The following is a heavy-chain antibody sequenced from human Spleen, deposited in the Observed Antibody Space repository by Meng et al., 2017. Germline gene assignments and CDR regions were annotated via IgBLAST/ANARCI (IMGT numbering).Heavy chain of an antibody. V-gene: IGHV1-8*01. CDR3: ARDLSGFYYGMDV. Sequence: ASVKVSCKASGYTFTDYDINWVRQATGQGLEWMGWMNPNRGDTGYAQKFQGRVTMTRDTSTSTAYMELSSLRSEDTAVYYCARDLSGFYYGMDVWGQGTTVTVSS. CDR2: MNPNRGDT. J-gene: IGHJ6*02. D-gene: IGHD5-12*01. CDR1: GYTFTDYD.